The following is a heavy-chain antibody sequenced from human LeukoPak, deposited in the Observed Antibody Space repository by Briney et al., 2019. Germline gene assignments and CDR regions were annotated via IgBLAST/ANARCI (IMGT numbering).Heavy chain of an antibody. J-gene: IGHJ6*02. V-gene: IGHV4-59*08. CDR1: GGSISSYY. CDR2: IYYSGST. CDR3: ARHMVNYYYYGMDV. Sequence: PSETLSLTCTVSGGSISSYYWSWLRQPPGKGLEWIGYIYYSGSTNYNPSLKSRVTISVDTSKNQFSLKLSSVTAAATAVYYCARHMVNYYYYGMDVWGQGTTVTVSS. D-gene: IGHD5-18*01.